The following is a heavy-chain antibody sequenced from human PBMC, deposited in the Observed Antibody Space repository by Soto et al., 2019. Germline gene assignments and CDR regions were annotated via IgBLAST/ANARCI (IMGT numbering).Heavy chain of an antibody. CDR3: AGYSSGVSIHPPSFDY. CDR2: ISGSGGST. Sequence: GGSVRLSCAASGFTFSGYAMSWVRQAPGKGLEWVSAISGSGGSTYYADSVKGRFTISRDNSKNTLYLQMNSLRAEDTAVYYCAGYSSGVSIHPPSFDYWGQGTLVTVSS. J-gene: IGHJ4*02. D-gene: IGHD6-19*01. CDR1: GFTFSGYA. V-gene: IGHV3-23*01.